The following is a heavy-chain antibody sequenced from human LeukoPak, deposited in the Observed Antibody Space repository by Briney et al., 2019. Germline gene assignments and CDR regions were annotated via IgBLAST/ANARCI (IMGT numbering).Heavy chain of an antibody. D-gene: IGHD1-26*01. V-gene: IGHV3-66*02. Sequence: GGSLRLSCAASGFTVSSNYMSWVRQAPGKGLEWVSIIYSGAGTYYAGSVKGRFTISRDNSKNTLYLQMNSLRAEDTGVYFCAREHQVAATPFDYWGQGTLVTVSS. CDR3: AREHQVAATPFDY. J-gene: IGHJ4*02. CDR1: GFTVSSNY. CDR2: IYSGAGT.